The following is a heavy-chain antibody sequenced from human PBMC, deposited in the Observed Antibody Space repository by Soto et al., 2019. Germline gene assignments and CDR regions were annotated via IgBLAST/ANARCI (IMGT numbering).Heavy chain of an antibody. Sequence: WTWVRQPPGKGLEWIGEINDSGSTNYNPSLKSRVSIAVDTSKNQFSLKLSSLTAADTAVFYCARPLGAGAAAGRNAFEIWGQGTMVTVSS. J-gene: IGHJ3*02. CDR2: INDSGST. V-gene: IGHV4-34*01. D-gene: IGHD6-13*01. CDR3: ARPLGAGAAAGRNAFEI.